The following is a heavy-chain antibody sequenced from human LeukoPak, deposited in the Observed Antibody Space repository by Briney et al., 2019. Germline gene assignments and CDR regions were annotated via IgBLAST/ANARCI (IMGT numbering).Heavy chain of an antibody. J-gene: IGHJ6*03. V-gene: IGHV4-59*01. D-gene: IGHD6-6*01. CDR3: ARHIAARLASGYYYYMNV. CDR2: IYYTGST. Sequence: SETLSLTCTVSGGSISSYYWSWIRQPPGKGLEYIGHIYYTGSTNYNPSLRSRVTMSLDTTKNQFSLKLSSVTAADTAVYYRARHIAARLASGYYYYMNVWGKGTTVTVSS. CDR1: GGSISSYY.